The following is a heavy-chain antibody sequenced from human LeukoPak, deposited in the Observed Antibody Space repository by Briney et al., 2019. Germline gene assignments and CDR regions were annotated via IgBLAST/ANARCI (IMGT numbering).Heavy chain of an antibody. CDR1: GFTFSGYG. V-gene: IGHV3-23*01. Sequence: PGGSLRLSCAASGFTFSGYGMHWVRQPPGKGLVWVSVISRRDDYTYYADSVKGRFTISRDNSKNTLYLQMNTLRAEDTAVYYCANDYRSGSFHDFWGQGTLVTVSS. CDR2: ISRRDDYT. J-gene: IGHJ4*02. CDR3: ANDYRSGSFHDF. D-gene: IGHD3-10*01.